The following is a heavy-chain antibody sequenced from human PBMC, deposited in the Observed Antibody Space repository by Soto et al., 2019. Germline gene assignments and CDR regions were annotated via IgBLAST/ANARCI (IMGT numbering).Heavy chain of an antibody. V-gene: IGHV3-64D*06. J-gene: IGHJ4*02. CDR2: ISSYGADT. CDR3: VKEGYMRSDWYGQFDY. CDR1: GFTFTSYA. Sequence: GGSLRLSCSASGFTFTSYAMHWVRQAPGKGLEFVSAISSYGADTYYADSVKGRFAISRDNSKNTLYLQMSSLRAEDTALYYCVKEGYMRSDWYGQFDYWGQGALVTVSS. D-gene: IGHD6-19*01.